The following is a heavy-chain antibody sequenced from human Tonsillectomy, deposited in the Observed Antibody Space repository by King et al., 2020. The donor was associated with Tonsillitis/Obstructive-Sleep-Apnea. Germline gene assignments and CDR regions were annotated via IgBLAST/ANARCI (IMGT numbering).Heavy chain of an antibody. Sequence: VQLVESGGGVVQPGRSLRLSCAASGFTFSSYAMHWVRQAPGKGLEWVAVISYDGSNKYYADSVKGRFTISRDNSKNTLYLQMNSLRAEDTAVYYCAGGTGDAFIIGAKGQWSPSLQ. V-gene: IGHV3-30*04. CDR1: GFTFSSYA. J-gene: IGHJ3*02. D-gene: IGHD3-10*01. CDR3: AGGTGDAFII. CDR2: ISYDGSNK.